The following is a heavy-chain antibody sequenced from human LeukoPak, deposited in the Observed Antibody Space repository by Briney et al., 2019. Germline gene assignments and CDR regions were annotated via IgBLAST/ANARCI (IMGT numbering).Heavy chain of an antibody. D-gene: IGHD2-15*01. CDR2: IYYSGST. CDR1: GGSISSSSYY. CDR3: ARDGYCSGGSCYRYYFDY. Sequence: SETLSLTCTVSGGSISSSSYYWGWIRQPPGKGLEWIGSIYYSGSTYYNPSLKSRVTISVDTSKNQFSLKLSSVTAADTAVYYCARDGYCSGGSCYRYYFDYWGQGTLVTVSS. V-gene: IGHV4-39*07. J-gene: IGHJ4*02.